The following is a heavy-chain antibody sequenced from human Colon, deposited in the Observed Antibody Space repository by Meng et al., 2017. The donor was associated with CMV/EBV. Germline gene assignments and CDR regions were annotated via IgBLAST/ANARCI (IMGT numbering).Heavy chain of an antibody. CDR1: LYTFTTYG. J-gene: IGHJ5*02. CDR3: AREGRAGNWFDP. Sequence: KASLYTFTTYGINWVRQAPGQGLEWMGWISPYSGKTEYEQKLQGRVTMTADTSTSTVYMELRSLRSDDTAVYYCAREGRAGNWFDPWGQGTLVTVSS. V-gene: IGHV1-18*01. CDR2: ISPYSGKT.